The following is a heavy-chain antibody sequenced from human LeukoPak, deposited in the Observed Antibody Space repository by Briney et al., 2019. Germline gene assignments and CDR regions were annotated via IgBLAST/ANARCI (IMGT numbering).Heavy chain of an antibody. D-gene: IGHD3-22*01. CDR1: GYTFTTYG. CDR3: ARGLDYYDGTGYRSYWYLDL. CDR2: ISAYNGRT. V-gene: IGHV1-18*01. J-gene: IGHJ2*01. Sequence: ASVKVSCKASGYTFTTYGISWVRQAPGQGLEWLGWISAYNGRTNYGEKLQDRVTMTTGTSTSTAYMELRSLRSDDTAVYYCARGLDYYDGTGYRSYWYLDLWGRGTLVAVSS.